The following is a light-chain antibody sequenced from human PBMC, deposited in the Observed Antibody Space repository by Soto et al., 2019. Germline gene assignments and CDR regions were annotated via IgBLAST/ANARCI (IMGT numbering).Light chain of an antibody. CDR3: QCFDSSLSGVV. CDR2: GNI. Sequence: QSVLTQPPSVSGAPGQRVTISCTGSSSNIGAGYEVHWYQRLPGTAPTLLIHGNINRPSGVPDRFSGSKSDTSASLAITGLQAEDEADYYCQCFDSSLSGVVFGGGTKLTVL. V-gene: IGLV1-40*01. J-gene: IGLJ2*01. CDR1: SSNIGAGYE.